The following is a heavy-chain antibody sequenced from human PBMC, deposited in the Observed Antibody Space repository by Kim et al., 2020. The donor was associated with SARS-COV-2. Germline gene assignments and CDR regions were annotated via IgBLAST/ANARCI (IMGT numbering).Heavy chain of an antibody. V-gene: IGHV1-8*01. CDR3: AREPSTVRGY. J-gene: IGHJ4*02. D-gene: IGHD4-17*01. CDR2: NT. Sequence: NTGYAQKFQGRVTMTRNTSISTAYMELSSLRSEDTAVYYCAREPSTVRGYWGQGTLVTVSS.